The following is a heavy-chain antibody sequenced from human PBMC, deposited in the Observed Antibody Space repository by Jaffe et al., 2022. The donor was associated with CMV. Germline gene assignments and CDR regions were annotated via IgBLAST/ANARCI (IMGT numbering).Heavy chain of an antibody. CDR1: GFTVSSNY. CDR3: ARERDLVGATYFDY. J-gene: IGHJ4*02. CDR2: IYSGGST. V-gene: IGHV3-53*02. Sequence: EVQLVETGGGLIQPGGSLRLSCAASGFTVSSNYMSWVRQAPGKGLEWVSVIYSGGSTYYADSVKGRFTISRDNSKNTLYLQMNSLRAEDTAVYYCARERDLVGATYFDYWGQGTLVTVSS. D-gene: IGHD1-26*01.